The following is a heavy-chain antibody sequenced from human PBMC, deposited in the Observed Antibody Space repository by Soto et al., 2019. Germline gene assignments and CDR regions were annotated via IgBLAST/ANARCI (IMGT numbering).Heavy chain of an antibody. V-gene: IGHV2-70*01. D-gene: IGHD1-26*01. CDR2: IDWDDDK. Sequence: SGPTLVNPTQTLTLTCTFSGFSLSTSGMCVSWIRQPPGKALEWLALIDWDDDKYYSTSLKTRLTISKDTSKNQVVLTMTNMDPVDTATYYCARCPTIWSYYGDYYYGMDVWGQGTTVTVSS. CDR3: ARCPTIWSYYGDYYYGMDV. CDR1: GFSLSTSGMC. J-gene: IGHJ6*02.